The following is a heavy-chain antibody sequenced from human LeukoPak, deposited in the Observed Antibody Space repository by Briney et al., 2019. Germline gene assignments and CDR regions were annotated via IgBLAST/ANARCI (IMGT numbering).Heavy chain of an antibody. CDR3: ARNIAARPNAFDI. V-gene: IGHV4-39*07. Sequence: SETLSLTCTVSGGSINSNSYNYYWGWIRQPPGKGLEWIGSLYYSGSTYYNPSLKSRVAISVDTSKSQFSLKLSSVTAADTAVYYCARNIAARPNAFDIWGQGTMVTVSS. J-gene: IGHJ3*02. CDR2: LYYSGST. D-gene: IGHD6-6*01. CDR1: GGSINSNSYNYY.